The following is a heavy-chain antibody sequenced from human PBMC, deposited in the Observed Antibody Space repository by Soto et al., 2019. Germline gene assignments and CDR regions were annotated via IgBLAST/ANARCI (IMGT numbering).Heavy chain of an antibody. J-gene: IGHJ4*02. Sequence: GWSLRLSCAASGFTFSSYSMNWVRQAPGKGLEWVSSISSSSSYIYYADSVKGRFTISRDNAKNSLYLQMNSLRAEDTAVYYCARDLYGDYPPYYFDYWGQGTLVTVSS. V-gene: IGHV3-21*01. CDR2: ISSSSSYI. D-gene: IGHD4-17*01. CDR3: ARDLYGDYPPYYFDY. CDR1: GFTFSSYS.